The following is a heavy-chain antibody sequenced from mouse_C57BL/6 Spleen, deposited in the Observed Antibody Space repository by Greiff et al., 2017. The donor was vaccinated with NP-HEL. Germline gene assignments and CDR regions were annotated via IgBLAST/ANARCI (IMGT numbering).Heavy chain of an antibody. CDR2: INPNNGGT. Sequence: EVQLQQSGPELVKPGASVKISCKASGYTFTDYYINWVKQSHGKSLEWIGDINPNNGGTSYNQKFKGKATLTVDKSSSTAYMELRSLTSEDSAVYYCASETGLYYFDYWGQGTTLTVSS. CDR1: GYTFTDYY. V-gene: IGHV1-26*01. J-gene: IGHJ2*01. D-gene: IGHD4-1*01. CDR3: ASETGLYYFDY.